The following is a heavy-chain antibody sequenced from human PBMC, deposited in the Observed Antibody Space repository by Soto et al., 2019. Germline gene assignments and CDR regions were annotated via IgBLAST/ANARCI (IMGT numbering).Heavy chain of an antibody. Sequence: GGTLRLSCAPSPFTFSSYGMHWVRQAPGQPLAWVAVIWYDGSNRYYADSVKGRFTISRDNSKNTLYLQMNSLRAEDTAVYYCARDGYYDILAGPIPPVLYYYGMDVCGQGATV. CDR1: PFTFSSYG. V-gene: IGHV3-33*01. CDR3: ARDGYYDILAGPIPPVLYYYGMDV. CDR2: IWYDGSNR. D-gene: IGHD3-9*01. J-gene: IGHJ6*02.